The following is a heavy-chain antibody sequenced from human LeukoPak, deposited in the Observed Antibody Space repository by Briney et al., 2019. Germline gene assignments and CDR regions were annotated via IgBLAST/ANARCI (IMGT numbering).Heavy chain of an antibody. CDR1: GFILDDYA. J-gene: IGHJ6*02. V-gene: IGHV3-9*01. CDR3: AKDKAPTYIAVAGTGGGYQYYYAMDV. Sequence: GGSLRLSCEASGFILDDYAMHWVRQAPGKGLEWVSGISWNSGGIGYADSVKGRFTISRDNAKKSVYLQLNSLRAEDTGLYYCAKDKAPTYIAVAGTGGGYQYYYAMDVWGQGTTVTVSS. CDR2: ISWNSGGI. D-gene: IGHD6-19*01.